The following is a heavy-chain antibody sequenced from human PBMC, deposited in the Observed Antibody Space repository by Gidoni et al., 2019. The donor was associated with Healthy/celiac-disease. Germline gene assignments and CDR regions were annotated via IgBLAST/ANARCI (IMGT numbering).Heavy chain of an antibody. CDR3: ARDGGEIDSSGYYYPEYFQH. D-gene: IGHD3-22*01. J-gene: IGHJ1*01. V-gene: IGHV3-21*01. Sequence: EVQLVESGGGLVKPGGSLRLSCAASGFTFSSYSMNWVRQAPGKGLECVSSISSSSSYIYYADSVMGRFTISRDNAKNSLYLQMNSLRAEDTAVYYCARDGGEIDSSGYYYPEYFQHWGQGTLVTVSS. CDR2: ISSSSSYI. CDR1: GFTFSSYS.